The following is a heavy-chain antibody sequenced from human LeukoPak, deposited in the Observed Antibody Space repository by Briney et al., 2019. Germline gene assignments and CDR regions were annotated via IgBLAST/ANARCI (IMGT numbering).Heavy chain of an antibody. CDR3: ANQLDYYDSSGYQHYFEY. J-gene: IGHJ4*02. D-gene: IGHD3-22*01. Sequence: ETGGSLRLSCAASGLTLSSYGMHWVRQVPGKGLEWVAFIRYDGSNKYYVDSVKGRFTISRDNSKNTLYLQMNSLRAEDTAVYYCANQLDYYDSSGYQHYFEYWGQGTLVTVSS. V-gene: IGHV3-30*02. CDR2: IRYDGSNK. CDR1: GLTLSSYG.